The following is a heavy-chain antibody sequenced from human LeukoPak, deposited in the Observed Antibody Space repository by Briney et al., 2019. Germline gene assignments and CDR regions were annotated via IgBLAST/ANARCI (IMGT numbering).Heavy chain of an antibody. V-gene: IGHV3-21*01. Sequence: GGSLRLSCAASGFTFSSYSMNWVRQAPGKGLEWVSSISSSGSYIYYADSVKGRFTISRDNAKNSLYLQMNSLRAEDTAVYYCAREAVGDYFDYWGQGTLVTVSS. CDR2: ISSSGSYI. J-gene: IGHJ4*02. CDR3: AREAVGDYFDY. CDR1: GFTFSSYS. D-gene: IGHD3-16*01.